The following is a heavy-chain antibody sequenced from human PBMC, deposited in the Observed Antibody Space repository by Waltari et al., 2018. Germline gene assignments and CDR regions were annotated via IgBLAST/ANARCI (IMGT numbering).Heavy chain of an antibody. CDR1: GFSFTGYW. Sequence: EGQLVESGGGFVQPGGSLRLSCEASGFSFTGYWMSWVRQAPGKGLEGVANIKQDGSEKNYVDSVKGRFTVSRENAKKSLFLEMNSLRGEDTAVYYCARATYYYDNSGRGAFDIWGQGTRVTVSS. CDR2: IKQDGSEK. J-gene: IGHJ3*02. D-gene: IGHD3-22*01. CDR3: ARATYYYDNSGRGAFDI. V-gene: IGHV3-7*01.